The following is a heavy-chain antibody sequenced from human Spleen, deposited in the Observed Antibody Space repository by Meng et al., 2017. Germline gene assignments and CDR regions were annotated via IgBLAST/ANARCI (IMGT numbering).Heavy chain of an antibody. V-gene: IGHV1-2*02. D-gene: IGHD1-26*01. CDR1: GYTFTGYY. CDR3: ASYYLGCY. J-gene: IGHJ4*02. Sequence: QVQLVQSGAEVKRPGSSVKVSCKASGYTFTGYYMHWVRQAPGQGLEWVGWINPNSGDTNYAQKFQGRVTMTRDTSISTAYMELSRLRSDDTAIYYCASYYLGCYWGQGTLVTVSS. CDR2: INPNSGDT.